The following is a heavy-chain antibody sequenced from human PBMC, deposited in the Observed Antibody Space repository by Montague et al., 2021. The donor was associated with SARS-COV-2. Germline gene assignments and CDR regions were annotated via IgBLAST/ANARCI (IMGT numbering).Heavy chain of an antibody. CDR2: INHSGST. D-gene: IGHD3-16*02. Sequence: SETLSLTCAVYGGSFSGYDWSWIRQPPGKGLEWIGEINHSGSTNYNPSLKSRVTISVDTSKNQFSLKLSSVTAADTAVYYCARGYDYVWGSYRYLHWFDPWGQGNLVTVSS. J-gene: IGHJ5*01. CDR3: ARGYDYVWGSYRYLHWFDP. CDR1: GGSFSGYD. V-gene: IGHV4-34*01.